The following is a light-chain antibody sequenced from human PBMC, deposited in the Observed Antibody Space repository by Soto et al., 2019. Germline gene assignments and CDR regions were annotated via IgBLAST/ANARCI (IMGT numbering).Light chain of an antibody. CDR2: AAS. CDR1: QSISSY. Sequence: DIQMTPSPSTLYGSVGDRVTITCRASQSISSYLNWYQQKPGKAPKLLIYAASSLQSGVPSRFSGSGSGTDFTLTISSLQPEDFATYYCQPSYSTPRTFGQGTKV. CDR3: QPSYSTPRT. V-gene: IGKV1-39*01. J-gene: IGKJ1*01.